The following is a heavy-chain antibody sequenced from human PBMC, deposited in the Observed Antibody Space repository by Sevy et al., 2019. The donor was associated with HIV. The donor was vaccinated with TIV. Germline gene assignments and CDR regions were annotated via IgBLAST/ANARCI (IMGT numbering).Heavy chain of an antibody. CDR3: ARASTGTVAEYFQH. J-gene: IGHJ1*01. D-gene: IGHD4-17*01. CDR2: ISSSGSTI. V-gene: IGHV3-11*01. Sequence: GGSLRLSCAASGFTFSDYYMSWIRQAPGKGLEWVSYISSSGSTIYYADSVKGRFTISRDNAKNSLYLQMNSLRAEDTAVYYCARASTGTVAEYFQHWGQGTLVTVSS. CDR1: GFTFSDYY.